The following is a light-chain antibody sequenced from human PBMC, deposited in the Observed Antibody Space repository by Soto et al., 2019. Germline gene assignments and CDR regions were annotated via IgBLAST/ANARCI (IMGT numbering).Light chain of an antibody. CDR1: SSNIGSHY. CDR3: AAWDDSLSAPYVV. J-gene: IGLJ2*01. Sequence: VVTQPPSASGTPGQRVTISCSGSSSNIGSHYVYWYQQLPGTAPKFLIYRNNQRPSGVPDRFSGSKSGTSASLAISGLRSEDEAHYYCAAWDDSLSAPYVVFGGGTKLTVL. CDR2: RNN. V-gene: IGLV1-47*01.